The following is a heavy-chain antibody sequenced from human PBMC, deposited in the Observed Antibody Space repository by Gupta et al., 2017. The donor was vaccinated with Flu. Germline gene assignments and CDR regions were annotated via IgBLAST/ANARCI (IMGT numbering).Heavy chain of an antibody. D-gene: IGHD2-15*01. CDR2: ISSSSSYI. CDR3: ARPLFKDADVVVVAAANFDY. J-gene: IGHJ4*02. Sequence: EVQLVESGGGLVKPGGSLRLSCAASGFPFSRYSMSWVRLAPGKGLEWVSSISSSSSYIYYADSVKGRFTISRDNAKNSLYLQMNSLRAEDTAVYYCARPLFKDADVVVVAAANFDYWGQRTLVTVSS. V-gene: IGHV3-21*01. CDR1: GFPFSRYS.